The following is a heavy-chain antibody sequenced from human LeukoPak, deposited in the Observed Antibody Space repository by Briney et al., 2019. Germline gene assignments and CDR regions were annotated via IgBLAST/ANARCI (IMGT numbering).Heavy chain of an antibody. Sequence: SETLSLTCAVYGGSFSGYYWSWIRQPPGKGLEWIGEINHSGNTNYNPSLKSRVTISVDTSKNQFSLKLSSVTAADTAVYYCARHYNGTDYWGQGTLVTVSS. J-gene: IGHJ4*02. D-gene: IGHD3-10*01. CDR1: GGSFSGYY. CDR2: INHSGNT. CDR3: ARHYNGTDY. V-gene: IGHV4-34*01.